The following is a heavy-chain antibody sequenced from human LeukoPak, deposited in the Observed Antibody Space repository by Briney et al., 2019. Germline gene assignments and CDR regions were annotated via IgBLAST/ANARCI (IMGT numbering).Heavy chain of an antibody. CDR1: GYTFTGYY. CDR2: IIPIFGTA. D-gene: IGHD5-24*01. V-gene: IGHV1-69*06. Sequence: ASVKVSCKASGYTFTGYYMHWVRQAPGQGLEWMGGIIPIFGTANYAQKFQGRVTITADKSTSTAYMELSSLRSEDTAVYYCALGGWLQDAFDIWGQGTMVTVSS. J-gene: IGHJ3*02. CDR3: ALGGWLQDAFDI.